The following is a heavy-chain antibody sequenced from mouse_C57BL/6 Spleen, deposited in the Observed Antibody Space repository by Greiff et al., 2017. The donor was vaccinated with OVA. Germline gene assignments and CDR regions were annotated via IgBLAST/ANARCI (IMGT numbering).Heavy chain of an antibody. Sequence: VQLQQSGAELVKPGASVRISCKASGYAFSSYWMNWVKQRPGKGLGWIGQIYPGDGDTTYNGKFKGKATLTADKSSSTAYMQLSSLTSEDSAVYFCARSRTGPRYFDYWGQGTTLTVSS. CDR1: GYAFSSYW. D-gene: IGHD4-1*01. V-gene: IGHV1-80*01. CDR2: IYPGDGDT. CDR3: ARSRTGPRYFDY. J-gene: IGHJ2*01.